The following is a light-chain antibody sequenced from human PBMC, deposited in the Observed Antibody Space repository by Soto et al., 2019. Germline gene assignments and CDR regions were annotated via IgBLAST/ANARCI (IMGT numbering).Light chain of an antibody. J-gene: IGKJ5*01. CDR2: DAS. CDR1: QSVTKY. Sequence: EIVLTQTPATLSLSQGESATLSCRASQSVTKYLVWYQQKPGQAPRLLISDASYRATGIPARFSGSGSGTDFTLTISSLEPEDFALYYCQQRSNWPITFGQGTRLEI. CDR3: QQRSNWPIT. V-gene: IGKV3-11*01.